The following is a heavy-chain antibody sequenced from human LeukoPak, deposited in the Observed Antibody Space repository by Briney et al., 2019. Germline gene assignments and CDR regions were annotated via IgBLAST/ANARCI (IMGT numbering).Heavy chain of an antibody. V-gene: IGHV4-59*01. CDR1: GGSITNYY. Sequence: SETLSLTCTVSGGSITNYYWSWIRQPPGKGLEWIGYIYYSGSTNYNPSLKSRVTISVDTSKNQFSLKLSSVTAADTAVYYCARVSLMIVGNDAFDIWGQGTMVTVSS. J-gene: IGHJ3*02. CDR3: ARVSLMIVGNDAFDI. D-gene: IGHD3-22*01. CDR2: IYYSGST.